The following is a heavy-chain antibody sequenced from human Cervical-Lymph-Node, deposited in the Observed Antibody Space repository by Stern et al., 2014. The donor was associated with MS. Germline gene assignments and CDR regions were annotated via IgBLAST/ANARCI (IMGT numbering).Heavy chain of an antibody. CDR1: GFTFSSYG. CDR2: IWYDGSNK. D-gene: IGHD6-13*01. V-gene: IGHV3-33*01. CDR3: ARDKSSRWYFGDY. Sequence: VQLVESGGGVVQPGRSLRLSCAASGFTFSSYGMHWVRQAPGKGLEWVAVIWYDGSNKYYADSVKGRFTISRDNSKNTLYLEMKSLRAEDTAVYYCARDKSSRWYFGDYWGQGTLVTVSS. J-gene: IGHJ4*02.